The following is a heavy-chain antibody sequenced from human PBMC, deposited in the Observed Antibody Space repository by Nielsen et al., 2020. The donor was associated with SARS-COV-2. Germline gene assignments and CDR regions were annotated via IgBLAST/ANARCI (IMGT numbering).Heavy chain of an antibody. D-gene: IGHD6-13*01. CDR3: ASGVYSSSWLVHWFDS. V-gene: IGHV1-8*02. Sequence: ASVKVSCKASGGTFSSYAINWVRQATGQGLEWMGWMNPNSGNTGYAQKFQGRVTMTRNTSISTAYMELSSLRSEDTAVYYCASGVYSSSWLVHWFDSWGQGTLVTVSS. CDR1: GGTFSSYA. CDR2: MNPNSGNT. J-gene: IGHJ5*01.